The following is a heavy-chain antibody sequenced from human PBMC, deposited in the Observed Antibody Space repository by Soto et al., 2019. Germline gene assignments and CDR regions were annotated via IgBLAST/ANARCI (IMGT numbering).Heavy chain of an antibody. CDR3: ARWGTTGGLDV. D-gene: IGHD3-16*01. CDR2: TSYDGSDK. Sequence: QVQLVESGGGVVQPGTSLRVSCVGSGFTFRSYVIHWVRQAPGKGLEWVALTSYDGSDKYYDDSVRGRFTISRDNSRNTVDLQIDSLRLEDTALYYCARWGTTGGLDVWGQGTLVSVSS. CDR1: GFTFRSYV. V-gene: IGHV3-30*19. J-gene: IGHJ1*01.